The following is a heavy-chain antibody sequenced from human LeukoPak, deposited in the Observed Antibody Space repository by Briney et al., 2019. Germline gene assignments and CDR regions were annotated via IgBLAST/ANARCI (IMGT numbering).Heavy chain of an antibody. Sequence: GGSPRLSCAASGFTFSNAWMSWVRQAPGKGLEWVGRIKSKTDGGTTDYAAPVKGRFTISRDDSKNTLYLQMNSLKTEDTAVYYCTTEVGYDSREYYFDYWGQGTLVTVSS. CDR1: GFTFSNAW. CDR2: IKSKTDGGTT. D-gene: IGHD3-22*01. J-gene: IGHJ4*02. V-gene: IGHV3-15*01. CDR3: TTEVGYDSREYYFDY.